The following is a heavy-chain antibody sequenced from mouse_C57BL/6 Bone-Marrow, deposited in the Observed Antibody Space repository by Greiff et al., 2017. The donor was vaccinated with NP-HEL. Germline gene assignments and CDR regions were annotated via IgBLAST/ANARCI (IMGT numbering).Heavy chain of an antibody. Sequence: QVHVKQPGAELVKPGASVKLSCKASGYTFTSYWMHWVKQRPGQGLEWIGMIHPNSGSTNYNEKFKSKATLTVDKSSSTAYMQLSSLTSEDSAVYYCESSGFAYWGQGTLVTVSA. V-gene: IGHV1-64*01. D-gene: IGHD3-2*02. CDR3: ESSGFAY. CDR2: IHPNSGST. CDR1: GYTFTSYW. J-gene: IGHJ3*01.